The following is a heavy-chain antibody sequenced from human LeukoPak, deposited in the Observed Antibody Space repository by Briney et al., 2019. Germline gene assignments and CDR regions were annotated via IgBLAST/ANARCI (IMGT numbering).Heavy chain of an antibody. Sequence: GGSLRLSCAASGFTFSNAWMSWVRQAPGKGLEWVGRIKSKTDSGTTDYAAPVKGRFTISRDDSKNTLYLQMNSLKFGDTAVYYCTTAPAQSDYWGQGTLVTVSS. CDR1: GFTFSNAW. CDR3: TTAPAQSDY. J-gene: IGHJ4*02. D-gene: IGHD2-2*01. V-gene: IGHV3-15*01. CDR2: IKSKTDSGTT.